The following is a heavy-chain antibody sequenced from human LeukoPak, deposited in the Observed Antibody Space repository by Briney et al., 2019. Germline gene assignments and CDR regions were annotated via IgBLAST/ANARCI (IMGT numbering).Heavy chain of an antibody. CDR2: ISSSGSST. CDR1: GFTFSSYS. Sequence: GGSLRLSCAASGFTFSSYSMNWVRQAPGKGLEWVSYISSSGSSTYYADSVKGRFTISRDNAKNSLYLQMNSLRAEDTAVYYCARDLRLVHIPFDIWGQGTMVTVSS. D-gene: IGHD6-19*01. V-gene: IGHV3-48*04. J-gene: IGHJ3*02. CDR3: ARDLRLVHIPFDI.